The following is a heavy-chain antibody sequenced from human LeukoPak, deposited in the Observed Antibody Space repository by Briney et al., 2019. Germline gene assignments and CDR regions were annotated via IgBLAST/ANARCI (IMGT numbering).Heavy chain of an antibody. J-gene: IGHJ4*02. CDR3: ASNYASGSYFPSPDY. Sequence: GGSLRLSCAASGFTFSNYAMTWVRQAPGKGLEWVSSITTTGGSTYYADSVKGRFTISRDNSRDTLYLQMSSLRAEDTAVYFCASNYASGSYFPSPDYWGQGTLVTVSS. V-gene: IGHV3-23*01. CDR1: GFTFSNYA. D-gene: IGHD3-10*01. CDR2: ITTTGGST.